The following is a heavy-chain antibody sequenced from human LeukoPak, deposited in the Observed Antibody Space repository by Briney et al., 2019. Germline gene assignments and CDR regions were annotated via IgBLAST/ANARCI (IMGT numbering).Heavy chain of an antibody. Sequence: GSLRLSCAASGFTFSSYAMSWVRQAPGKGLEWVSTIGGSGDKTFYADSVKGRFTISRDNSKNTLHLQMSSLRGEDTALYYCARRGDASSGWGDHDYWGQGALVTVSS. CDR1: GFTFSSYA. CDR3: ARRGDASSGWGDHDY. V-gene: IGHV3-23*01. CDR2: IGGSGDKT. J-gene: IGHJ4*02. D-gene: IGHD6-19*01.